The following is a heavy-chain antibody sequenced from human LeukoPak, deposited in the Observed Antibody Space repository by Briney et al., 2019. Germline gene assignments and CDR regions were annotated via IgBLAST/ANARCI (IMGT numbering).Heavy chain of an antibody. J-gene: IGHJ6*03. CDR1: GYTFTGYY. D-gene: IGHD2-2*01. CDR2: INPNSGGT. Sequence: GASVKVSCKASGYTFTGYYMHWVRQAPGQGLEWMGWINPNSGGTNYAQKFQGRVTMTRDTSISTAYMELSRLRSDDTAVYYCARDRGSEYCSSTSFYHYYYYMDVWAKGTTVTVSS. CDR3: ARDRGSEYCSSTSFYHYYYYMDV. V-gene: IGHV1-2*02.